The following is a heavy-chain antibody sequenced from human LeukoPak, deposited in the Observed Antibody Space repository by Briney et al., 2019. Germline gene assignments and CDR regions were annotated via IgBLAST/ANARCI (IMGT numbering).Heavy chain of an antibody. CDR2: INAGNGNT. D-gene: IGHD3-22*01. V-gene: IGHV1-3*01. Sequence: RRVSVKVSCKASGYTFTSYAMHWVRQAPGQRLEWMGWINAGNGNTKYSQKFQGRVTITRDTSASTAYMELSSLRSEGTAVYYCARWNYYDSTFDYWGQGTLVTVSS. CDR1: GYTFTSYA. CDR3: ARWNYYDSTFDY. J-gene: IGHJ4*02.